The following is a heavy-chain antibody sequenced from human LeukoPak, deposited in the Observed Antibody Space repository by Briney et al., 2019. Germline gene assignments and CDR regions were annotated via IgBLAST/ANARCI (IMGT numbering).Heavy chain of an antibody. CDR2: IYTSGST. Sequence: SETLSLTCTVSGGSISSYYWSWIRQPPGKGLEWIGYIYTSGSTNYNPSLKSRVTISVDTSKNQFSLKLSSVTAADTAVYYCARSDWAAAGRGDFDYWGQGTLVTVSS. D-gene: IGHD6-13*01. J-gene: IGHJ4*02. V-gene: IGHV4-4*09. CDR1: GGSISSYY. CDR3: ARSDWAAAGRGDFDY.